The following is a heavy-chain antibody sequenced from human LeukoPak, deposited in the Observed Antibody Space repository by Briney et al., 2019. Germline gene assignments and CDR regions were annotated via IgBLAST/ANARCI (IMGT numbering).Heavy chain of an antibody. CDR3: ARVLDYYGSGSYYGY. J-gene: IGHJ4*02. Sequence: ASVKVSCKASGYTFTHHYIHWVRQAPGQGLEWLGIINPNGGGTSYAQRFQGRITMTRDTSTSTVYMELSSLRSEDTAVYYCARVLDYYGSGSYYGYWGQGTLVTVSS. CDR2: INPNGGGT. D-gene: IGHD3-10*01. V-gene: IGHV1-46*01. CDR1: GYTFTHHY.